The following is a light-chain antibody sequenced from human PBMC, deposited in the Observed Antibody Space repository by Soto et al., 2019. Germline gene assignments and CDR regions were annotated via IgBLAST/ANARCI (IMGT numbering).Light chain of an antibody. V-gene: IGKV1-39*01. J-gene: IGKJ2*01. Sequence: DIQMTQSPSSLSASVGDRVTITCRASQSISSYLNWYQQKPGKAPKLLIYAASSLQSGVPSRFSGSGSGTDFTLTISSREPVDFVTLYFQRSYTTPYTFGQGTNLEIK. CDR2: AAS. CDR3: QRSYTTPYT. CDR1: QSISSY.